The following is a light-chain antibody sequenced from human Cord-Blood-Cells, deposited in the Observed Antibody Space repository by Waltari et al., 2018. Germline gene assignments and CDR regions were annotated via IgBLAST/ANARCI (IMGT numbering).Light chain of an antibody. CDR2: WAS. CDR3: QQYYSTPYT. CDR1: QSVLYSSNNKNY. J-gene: IGKJ2*01. Sequence: SLAVSLGERATINCKSSQSVLYSSNNKNYLAWYQQKPGQPPKLLIYWASTRESGVPDRFSGSGSETDFTLTISSLQAEDVAVYYCQQYYSTPYTFGQGTKLEIK. V-gene: IGKV4-1*01.